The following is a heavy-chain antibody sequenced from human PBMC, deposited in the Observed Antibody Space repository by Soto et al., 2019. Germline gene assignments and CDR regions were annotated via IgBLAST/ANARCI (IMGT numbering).Heavy chain of an antibody. CDR2: IYYSGST. CDR1: SGSISGYY. J-gene: IGHJ2*01. CDR3: ARVLTGYWYFDL. Sequence: QVQLQESGPGLVKPSETLSLTCAVSSGSISGYYWSWIRQPPGKGLEWIGYIYYSGSTNYNPSLKSRVTIAVDTSKTQFSLKLSSVTAADPAVYYCARVLTGYWYFDLWGSGTLVIVSS. D-gene: IGHD7-27*01. V-gene: IGHV4-59*01.